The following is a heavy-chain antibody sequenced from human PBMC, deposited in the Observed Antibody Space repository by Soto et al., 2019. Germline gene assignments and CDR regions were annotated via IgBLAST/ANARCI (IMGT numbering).Heavy chain of an antibody. CDR1: GCSISSYY. V-gene: IGHV4-59*08. J-gene: IGHJ4*02. CDR3: ARRMETDYGEQFDY. CDR2: IYYSGST. D-gene: IGHD4-17*01. Sequence: PSETLSLTCTVSGCSISSYYWSWIRQPPGKGLEWIGYIYYSGSTNYNSSLKSRVTISIDTSKNQFSLKLSSVTAADTAVYYCARRMETDYGEQFDYWGQGTLVTVS.